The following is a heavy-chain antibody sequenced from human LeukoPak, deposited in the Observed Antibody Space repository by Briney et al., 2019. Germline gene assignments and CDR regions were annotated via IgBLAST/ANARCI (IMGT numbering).Heavy chain of an antibody. CDR2: IKQDGSEK. V-gene: IGHV3-7*01. CDR3: ARDKDWICRNGLCFTGYSEY. D-gene: IGHD2-8*01. CDR1: GFTFSSYS. J-gene: IGHJ4*02. Sequence: GGPLRLSCAASGFTFSSYSMNWVRQAPGKGLEGVANIKQDGSEKHYVDSVRGRFTISRDNAKNSVYLRIDSLRAEDTAVFYCARDKDWICRNGLCFTGYSEYWGRGTPVTVSS.